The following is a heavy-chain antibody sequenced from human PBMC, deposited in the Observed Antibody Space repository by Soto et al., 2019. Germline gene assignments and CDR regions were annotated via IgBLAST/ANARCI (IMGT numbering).Heavy chain of an antibody. CDR2: IIPIFGTA. CDR3: ARGRYYYDSSGYLPAEYFQH. J-gene: IGHJ1*01. D-gene: IGHD3-22*01. Sequence: SVKVSCKASGGTFSSYAISWVRQAPGQGLEWMGGIIPIFGTANYAQKFQGRVTITADESTSTAYMELSSLRSEDTAVYYCARGRYYYDSSGYLPAEYFQHWGQGTLVTVSS. CDR1: GGTFSSYA. V-gene: IGHV1-69*13.